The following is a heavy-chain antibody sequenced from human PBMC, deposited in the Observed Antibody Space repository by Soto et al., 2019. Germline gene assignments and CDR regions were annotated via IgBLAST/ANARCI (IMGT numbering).Heavy chain of an antibody. V-gene: IGHV5-51*01. CDR1: GYSFTSYW. CDR3: ARHADYDILTGYGVGAFDI. D-gene: IGHD3-9*01. Sequence: EVQLVQSGAEVKKPGESLKISCKDSGYSFTSYWIGWVRQMPGKGLEWMGIIYPGDSDTRYSPSFQGQVTISADKSISTAYLQWSSLKASDTAMYYCARHADYDILTGYGVGAFDIWGQGTMVTVSS. CDR2: IYPGDSDT. J-gene: IGHJ3*02.